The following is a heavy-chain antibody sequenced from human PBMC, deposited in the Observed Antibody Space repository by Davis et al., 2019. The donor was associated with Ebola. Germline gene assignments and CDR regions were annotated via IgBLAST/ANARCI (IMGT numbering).Heavy chain of an antibody. J-gene: IGHJ6*02. V-gene: IGHV3-74*01. CDR1: GFTFSSYW. Sequence: GESLKISCAVSGFTFSSYWMHWVRQAPGKGLVWVSRINSDGSSTSYADSVKGRFTISRDNAKNSLYLQMNSLRAEDTALYYCARDPVWAPRSYYYYGMDVWGQGTTVTVSS. CDR3: ARDPVWAPRSYYYYGMDV. CDR2: INSDGSST. D-gene: IGHD3-16*01.